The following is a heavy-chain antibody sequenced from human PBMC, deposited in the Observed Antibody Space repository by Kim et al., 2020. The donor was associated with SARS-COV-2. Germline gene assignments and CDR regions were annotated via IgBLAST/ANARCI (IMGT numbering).Heavy chain of an antibody. CDR3: ARIGITVAGSFDY. D-gene: IGHD6-19*01. Sequence: GGSLRLSCVTSGFTFSDYEMTWVRQAPGKGLEWLSYISENTVSTHYADSVKGRFTISRDNTKNTLFLQMNSLRVADTALYYCARIGITVAGSFDYWGHGTLVTVSS. V-gene: IGHV3-48*03. CDR2: ISENTVST. J-gene: IGHJ4*03. CDR1: GFTFSDYE.